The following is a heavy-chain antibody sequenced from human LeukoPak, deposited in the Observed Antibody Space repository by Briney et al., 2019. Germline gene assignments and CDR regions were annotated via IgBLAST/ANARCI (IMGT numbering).Heavy chain of an antibody. Sequence: ASVTVSCTVSGYTLTELSMHWVRQAPGKGLEWMGGFDPEDGETIYAQKFQGRVTMTEDTSTDTAYMELSSLRSEDTAVYYCATGLAYCSSTSCHDFDYWGQGTLVTVSS. CDR1: GYTLTELS. CDR3: ATGLAYCSSTSCHDFDY. J-gene: IGHJ4*02. CDR2: FDPEDGET. D-gene: IGHD2-2*01. V-gene: IGHV1-24*01.